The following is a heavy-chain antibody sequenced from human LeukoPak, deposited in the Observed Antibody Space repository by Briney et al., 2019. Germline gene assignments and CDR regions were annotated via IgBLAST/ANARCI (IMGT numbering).Heavy chain of an antibody. Sequence: GGSLRLSCAASGFTFSSYSMNWVRQAPGKGLEWVSSISSSSSYIYYADSVKGRFTISRDNAKNSLYLQMNSLRAEDTAVFYCARNPGYQWLRISWGQGTLVTVSS. V-gene: IGHV3-21*01. D-gene: IGHD5-12*01. CDR2: ISSSSSYI. CDR3: ARNPGYQWLRIS. J-gene: IGHJ4*02. CDR1: GFTFSSYS.